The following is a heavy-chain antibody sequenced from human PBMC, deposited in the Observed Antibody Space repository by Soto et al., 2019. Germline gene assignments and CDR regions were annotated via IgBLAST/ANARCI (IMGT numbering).Heavy chain of an antibody. D-gene: IGHD3-16*01. Sequence: QLRLQESGSGVVKTSESLSLTCTVFGASITYGGYSWSWIRQSPGRGLEWIGHITHLENTYFNPSFKSRLSMSIDRTKNQFSRKVTSMTAADEGRYVWVRGGGNDPCDYWGQGILVTVSS. V-gene: IGHV4-30-2*06. CDR2: ITHLENT. J-gene: IGHJ4*02. CDR3: VRGGGNDPCDY. CDR1: GASITYGGYS.